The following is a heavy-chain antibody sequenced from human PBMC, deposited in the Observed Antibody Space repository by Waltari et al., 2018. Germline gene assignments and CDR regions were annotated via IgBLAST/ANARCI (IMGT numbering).Heavy chain of an antibody. CDR3: AREGVSGYCSGGSCYSSIRAFDI. CDR1: GGSISSGGYS. D-gene: IGHD2-15*01. CDR2: IYHSGST. J-gene: IGHJ3*02. Sequence: QLQLQESGSGLVKPSQTLSLTCAVSGGSISSGGYSWSWIRQPPGKGLEGIGYIYHSGSTYYNPSLKSRVTISVDRSKNQFSLKLSSVTAADTAVYYCAREGVSGYCSGGSCYSSIRAFDIWGQGTMVTVSS. V-gene: IGHV4-30-2*01.